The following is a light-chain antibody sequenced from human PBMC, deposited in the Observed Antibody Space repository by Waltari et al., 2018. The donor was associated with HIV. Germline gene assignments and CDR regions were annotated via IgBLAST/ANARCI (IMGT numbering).Light chain of an antibody. CDR2: YDN. CDR3: QVWDRPADQVI. Sequence: SYVLTQTPSVSGDPGETVTLPCAGANIGSKSVHSYQLKPGQAPRLVTFYDNDRPSGIPVRSYGSNGGNTATLTISRVEVGDEADYFCQVWDRPADQVIFGGGTKLTVL. V-gene: IGLV3-21*01. J-gene: IGLJ2*01. CDR1: NIGSKS.